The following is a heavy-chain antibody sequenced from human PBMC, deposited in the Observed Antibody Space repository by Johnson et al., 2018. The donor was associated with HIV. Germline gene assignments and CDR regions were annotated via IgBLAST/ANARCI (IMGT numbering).Heavy chain of an antibody. CDR3: ARPYILLQLVSAFDI. D-gene: IGHD6-6*01. CDR1: QFTFSSYG. J-gene: IGHJ3*02. Sequence: QMQLVESGGGVVQPGRSLRLSCEASQFTFSSYGMHWVRQAPGKGLEWVAVISYDGSNKYYADSVKGRFTISRDNFKNTLYLQMNSLRDEDTAVYCCARPYILLQLVSAFDIWGQGTMVTVSS. V-gene: IGHV3-30*03. CDR2: ISYDGSNK.